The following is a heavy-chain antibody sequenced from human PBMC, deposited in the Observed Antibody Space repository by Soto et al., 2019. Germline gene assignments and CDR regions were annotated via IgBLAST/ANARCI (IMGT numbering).Heavy chain of an antibody. D-gene: IGHD3-16*02. J-gene: IGHJ4*02. CDR2: IIPVFGTP. CDR3: ARHLYDYVWGSYRL. CDR1: GYIFKNYA. Sequence: QVQLVQSGAEVKETGSSVKVSCKSSGYIFKNYAVTWLRQAPGQGLEWMGGIIPVFGTPDYSQKFRGRVTITADESTSTVYMELRSLTSEETAVYYCARHLYDYVWGSYRLWGQGTLVTVSS. V-gene: IGHV1-69*01.